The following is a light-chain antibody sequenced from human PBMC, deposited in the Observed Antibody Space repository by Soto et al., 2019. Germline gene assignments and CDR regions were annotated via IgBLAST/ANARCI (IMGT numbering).Light chain of an antibody. V-gene: IGKV3-20*01. CDR3: QHYGSAGT. CDR1: QSVSSSY. Sequence: EIVLTQSPGTLSLSPGERATLSCRASQSVSSSYLAWYQQKPGQAPRLLIYGASSRATGIPDRFSGSGSGTDFTLTITRLEPEDFALYHCQHYGSAGTFGQGTKVEIK. CDR2: GAS. J-gene: IGKJ1*01.